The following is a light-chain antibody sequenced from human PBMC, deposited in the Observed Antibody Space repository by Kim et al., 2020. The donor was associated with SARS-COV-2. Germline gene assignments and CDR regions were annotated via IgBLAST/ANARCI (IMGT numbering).Light chain of an antibody. V-gene: IGLV2-23*01. CDR1: NSDVVSYNL. CDR2: EGS. CDR3: CSYAGSSTYVV. J-gene: IGLJ2*01. Sequence: QSITISCTGTNSDVVSYNLVSWYQQHPGKAPKLMIYEGSKRPSGVSNRFSGSKSGNTASLTISGLQAEDEADYYCCSYAGSSTYVVFGGGTQLTVL.